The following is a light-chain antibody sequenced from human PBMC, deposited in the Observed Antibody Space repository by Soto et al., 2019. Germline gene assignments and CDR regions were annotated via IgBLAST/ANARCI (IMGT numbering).Light chain of an antibody. CDR1: SSSIGAGYD. Sequence: QSVLTQPPSVSGAPGQRVTISCAGGSSSIGAGYDVHWYQQLPGTAPKLLIYGNFNRPSGVPDRFSGSKSGTSASLAITGLQAGDEADYYCQSYDSSLSGVVFGGVTKLTVL. V-gene: IGLV1-40*01. J-gene: IGLJ2*01. CDR3: QSYDSSLSGVV. CDR2: GNF.